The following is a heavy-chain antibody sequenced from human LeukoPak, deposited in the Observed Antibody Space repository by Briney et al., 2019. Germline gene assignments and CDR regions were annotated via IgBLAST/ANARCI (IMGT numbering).Heavy chain of an antibody. D-gene: IGHD6-6*01. CDR3: ARDLGTGSSSGDY. CDR2: IIPIFGTA. V-gene: IGHV1-69*13. J-gene: IGHJ4*02. Sequence: ASVKVSCKASGGTFSIYAISWVRQAPGQGLEWMGGIIPIFGTANYAQKFQGRVTITADESTSTAYMELSSLRSEDTAVYYCARDLGTGSSSGDYWGQGTLVTVSS. CDR1: GGTFSIYA.